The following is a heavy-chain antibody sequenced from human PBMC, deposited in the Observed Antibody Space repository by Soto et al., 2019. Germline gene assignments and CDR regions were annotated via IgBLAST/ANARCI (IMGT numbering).Heavy chain of an antibody. Sequence: GGSLRLSCAASGFTFSSYGMHWVRQAPGKGLEWVAVISYDGSNKYYADSVKGRFTISRDNSKNTLYLQMNSLRAEDTAVYYCAKDFAAYEVVPTAPFFYWGQGTLVTVSS. V-gene: IGHV3-30*18. CDR3: AKDFAAYEVVPTAPFFY. CDR1: GFTFSSYG. D-gene: IGHD2-2*01. CDR2: ISYDGSNK. J-gene: IGHJ4*02.